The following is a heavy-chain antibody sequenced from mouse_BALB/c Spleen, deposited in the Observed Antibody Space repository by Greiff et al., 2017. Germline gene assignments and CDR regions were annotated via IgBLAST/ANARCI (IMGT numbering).Heavy chain of an antibody. D-gene: IGHD2-2*01. V-gene: IGHV2-9-2*01. Sequence: VKLVESGPGLVAPSQSLSITCTVSGFSLTSYDISWIRQPPGKGLEWLGVIWTGGGTNYNSAFMSRLSISKDNSKSQVFLKMNSLQTDDTAIYYCVRDGSLYAMDYWGQGTSVTVSS. CDR2: IWTGGGT. J-gene: IGHJ4*01. CDR3: VRDGSLYAMDY. CDR1: GFSLTSYD.